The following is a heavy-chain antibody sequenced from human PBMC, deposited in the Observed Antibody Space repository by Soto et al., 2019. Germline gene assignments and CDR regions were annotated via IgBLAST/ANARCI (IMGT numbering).Heavy chain of an antibody. CDR1: GGSISSGGYY. V-gene: IGHV4-31*03. J-gene: IGHJ3*02. D-gene: IGHD3-10*01. Sequence: SETLSLTCTVSGGSISSGGYYWSWIRQHPGKGLEWIGYIYYSGSTYYNPSLKSRVTISVDTSKNQFSLKLSSVTAADTAVYYCARFDPHSGSYSETDAFDIWGQGTMVTVSS. CDR2: IYYSGST. CDR3: ARFDPHSGSYSETDAFDI.